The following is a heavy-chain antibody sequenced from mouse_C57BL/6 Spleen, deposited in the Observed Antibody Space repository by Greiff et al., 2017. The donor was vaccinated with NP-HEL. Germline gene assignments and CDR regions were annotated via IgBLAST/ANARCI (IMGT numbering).Heavy chain of an antibody. CDR3: ARRGSGTGLCYAMDY. CDR2: IWSGGST. V-gene: IGHV2-2*01. D-gene: IGHD4-1*01. Sequence: QVQLQQSGPGLVQPSQSLSITCTVSGFSLTSYGVHWVRQSPGKGLEWLGVIWSGGSTDYYAAFISRLSISKDNSTSQVFFKMNSLQADDTAIYYCARRGSGTGLCYAMDYWGQGTSVTVSS. CDR1: GFSLTSYG. J-gene: IGHJ4*01.